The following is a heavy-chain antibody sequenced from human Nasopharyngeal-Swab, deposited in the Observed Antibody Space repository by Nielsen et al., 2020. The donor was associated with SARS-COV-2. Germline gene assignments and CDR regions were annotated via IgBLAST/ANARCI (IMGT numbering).Heavy chain of an antibody. Sequence: SETLSLTCAVYGGSFSGYHWSWIRQPPGKGLEWIGEINHSGSTNYNPSLKSRVTISVDTSKNQFSLKLSSVTAADTAVYYCARRDPVVVVAALGIRLYDSTKFDPWGQGTLVTVSS. J-gene: IGHJ5*02. CDR2: INHSGST. D-gene: IGHD2-15*01. V-gene: IGHV4-34*01. CDR1: GGSFSGYH. CDR3: ARRDPVVVVAALGIRLYDSTKFDP.